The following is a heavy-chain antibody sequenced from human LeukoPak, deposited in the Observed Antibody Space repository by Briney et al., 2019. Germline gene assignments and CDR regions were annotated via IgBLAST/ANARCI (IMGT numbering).Heavy chain of an antibody. J-gene: IGHJ4*02. CDR3: AKDHGGYCSGGSCWEIDY. D-gene: IGHD2-15*01. CDR2: ISYDGNNK. Sequence: GGSLRLSCAASGFIFSSYAMHWVRQAPGKGLEWVAVISYDGNNKYYADSVKGRFTVSRDNSKNTLYLQMNSLRAEDTAVYYCAKDHGGYCSGGSCWEIDYWGQGTLVTVSS. V-gene: IGHV3-30*04. CDR1: GFIFSSYA.